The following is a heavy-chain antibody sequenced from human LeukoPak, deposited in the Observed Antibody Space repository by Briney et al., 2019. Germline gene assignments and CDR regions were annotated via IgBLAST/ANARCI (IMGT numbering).Heavy chain of an antibody. J-gene: IGHJ4*02. Sequence: GGSLRLSCAASGFTFSSYGMPWVRQAPGKGLEWVAVISYDGSNKYYADSVKGRFTISRDNSKNSLYLQMSSLRAEDTAIYYCARQWFGDYWGQGTLVTVSS. D-gene: IGHD3-10*01. CDR1: GFTFSSYG. V-gene: IGHV3-30*03. CDR3: ARQWFGDY. CDR2: ISYDGSNK.